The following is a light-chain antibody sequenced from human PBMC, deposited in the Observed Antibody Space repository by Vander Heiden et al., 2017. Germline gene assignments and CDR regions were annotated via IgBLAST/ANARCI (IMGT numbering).Light chain of an antibody. V-gene: IGKV3-11*01. CDR2: DAS. Sequence: EIVLRQFPAIQSLSPGERATLSCRASQSVSIYLAWYQQKPGQAPRLLIYDASNRATGIPARFSGSGSGTDFTLTISSLEPEDFAVYYCQQRSNWLTFGGGTKVQIK. CDR1: QSVSIY. CDR3: QQRSNWLT. J-gene: IGKJ4*01.